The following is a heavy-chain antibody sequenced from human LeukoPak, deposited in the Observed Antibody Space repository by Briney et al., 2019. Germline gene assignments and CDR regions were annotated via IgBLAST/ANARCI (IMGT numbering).Heavy chain of an antibody. J-gene: IGHJ4*02. Sequence: GGSLRLSCAASGFTFSSYSMNWVRQAPGKGLEWVSSISSSSSYIYYADSVKGRLTISRDNAKNSLYLQMNSLRAEDTAVYYCARDGYSYGYPYYFDYWGQGTLVTVSS. D-gene: IGHD5-18*01. CDR1: GFTFSSYS. V-gene: IGHV3-21*01. CDR3: ARDGYSYGYPYYFDY. CDR2: ISSSSSYI.